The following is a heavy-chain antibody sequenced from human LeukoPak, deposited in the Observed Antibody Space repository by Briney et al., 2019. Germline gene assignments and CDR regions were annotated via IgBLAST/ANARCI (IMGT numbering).Heavy chain of an antibody. CDR2: MNPNSGNT. Sequence: ASEKVSCKASGYTFTSYDINWVRQATGQGLEWMGWMNPNSGNTGYAQKFQGGVTMTRNTSISTAYMELSSLRSEDTAVYYCARWGRERFSAAYYYYYGMDVWGQGTTATVSS. CDR3: ARWGRERFSAAYYYYYGMDV. D-gene: IGHD2-2*01. CDR1: GYTFTSYD. V-gene: IGHV1-8*01. J-gene: IGHJ6*02.